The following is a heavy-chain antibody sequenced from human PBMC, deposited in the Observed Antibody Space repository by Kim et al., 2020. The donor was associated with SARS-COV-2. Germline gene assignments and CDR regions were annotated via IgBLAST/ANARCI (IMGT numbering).Heavy chain of an antibody. CDR3: AKDRGIVVVPADVNP. J-gene: IGHJ5*02. CDR1: GFTFSSYA. D-gene: IGHD2-2*01. Sequence: GGSLRLSCAASGFTFSSYAMSWVRQAPGKGLEWVSAISGSGGSTYYADSVKGRFTISRDNSKNTLYLQMNSLRAEDTAVYYCAKDRGIVVVPADVNPWGQGTLVTVSS. V-gene: IGHV3-23*01. CDR2: ISGSGGST.